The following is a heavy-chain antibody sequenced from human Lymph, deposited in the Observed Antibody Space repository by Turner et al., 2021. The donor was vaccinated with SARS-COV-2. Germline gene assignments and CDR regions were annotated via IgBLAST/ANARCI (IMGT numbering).Heavy chain of an antibody. J-gene: IGHJ3*02. CDR2: IIPILGIA. D-gene: IGHD1-26*01. Sequence: QVQLVPSGAEVKKPGSSVQVSCKASGGTFSTYVISWVRQAPGQGLEWMGGIIPILGIANYAQKVQGRVTITADKSTSTAYMELSSLRSEDTAVYHCARRHSGNYDAFDIWGQGTMVTVSS. V-gene: IGHV1-69*10. CDR1: GGTFSTYV. CDR3: ARRHSGNYDAFDI.